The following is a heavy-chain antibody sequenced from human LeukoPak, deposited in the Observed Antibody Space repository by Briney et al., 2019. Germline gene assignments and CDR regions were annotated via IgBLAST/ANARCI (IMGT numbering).Heavy chain of an antibody. CDR3: ARKLGIAAAGTAYFDY. D-gene: IGHD6-13*01. J-gene: IGHJ4*02. V-gene: IGHV1-69*04. CDR2: IIPILGIA. Sequence: SVKVSCKASGGTFSSYAISWVRQAPGQGLEWMGRIIPILGIANYAQKFQGRVTITADKSTSTAYMELSSLRSEDTAVYYCARKLGIAAAGTAYFDYWGQGTLVTVSS. CDR1: GGTFSSYA.